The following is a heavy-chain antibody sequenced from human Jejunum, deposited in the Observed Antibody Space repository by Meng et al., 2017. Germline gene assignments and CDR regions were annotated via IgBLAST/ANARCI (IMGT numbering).Heavy chain of an antibody. D-gene: IGHD6-19*01. V-gene: IGHV3-7*01. CDR1: GFTFSQSW. J-gene: IGHJ3*02. CDR2: IHGDGIQK. Sequence: GGSLRLSCAASGFTFSQSWMSWVRQAPGKGLKYVGAIHGDGIQKNYIDSMRGRFTVSRDNARNLLYLQMDSLTVDDTAVYYCVRDPGWGAFDIWGRGTTVTVSS. CDR3: VRDPGWGAFDI.